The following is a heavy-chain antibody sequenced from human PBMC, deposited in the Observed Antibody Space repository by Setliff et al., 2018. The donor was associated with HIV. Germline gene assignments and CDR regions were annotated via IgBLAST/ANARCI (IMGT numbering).Heavy chain of an antibody. CDR2: INGNGQTT. Sequence: LRLSCSSYGFTFSSFSMHWVRQAPGKGLQYVAGINGNGQTTYYGDSVKCRFTISRDNSKNTLSLQLNSLRPEDTAMYHCVRDFEYWSGVFVWGYFHFWGQGTPVTVSS. D-gene: IGHD3-3*01. CDR1: GFTFSSFS. V-gene: IGHV3-64D*08. CDR3: VRDFEYWSGVFVWGYFHF. J-gene: IGHJ4*02.